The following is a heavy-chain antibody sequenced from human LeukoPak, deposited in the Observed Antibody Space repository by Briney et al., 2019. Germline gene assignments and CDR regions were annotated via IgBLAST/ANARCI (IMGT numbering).Heavy chain of an antibody. CDR1: GGSISSGDYY. D-gene: IGHD2-2*01. J-gene: IGHJ6*02. Sequence: PSETLSLTCTVSGGSISSGDYYWSWVRQPPGTGLEWIGEINHSGSTNYNPSLKSRVTISVDTSKNQFSLKLSSVTAADTAVYYCAREEGYCSSTSCSYGMDVWGQGTTVTVSS. V-gene: IGHV4-39*07. CDR2: INHSGST. CDR3: AREEGYCSSTSCSYGMDV.